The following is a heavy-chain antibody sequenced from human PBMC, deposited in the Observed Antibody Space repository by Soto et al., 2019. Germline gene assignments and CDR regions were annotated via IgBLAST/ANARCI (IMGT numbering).Heavy chain of an antibody. CDR2: IHYSGTT. J-gene: IGHJ6*02. CDR3: AGDTYGMDV. V-gene: IGHV4-59*01. Sequence: SETLSLTCTVSGGSINSYYCNWVRQPPGKGLEWIGSIHYSGTTHYNPSLESRVTISADRAKNQFSLKLNSVTAADTAVYYCAGDTYGMDVWGQGTTVTVSS. CDR1: GGSINSYY.